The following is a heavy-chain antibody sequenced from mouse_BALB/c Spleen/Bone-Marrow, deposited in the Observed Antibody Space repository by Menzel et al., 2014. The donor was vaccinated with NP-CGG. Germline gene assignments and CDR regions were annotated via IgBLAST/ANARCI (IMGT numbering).Heavy chain of an antibody. D-gene: IGHD1-1*01. V-gene: IGHV2-9*02. J-gene: IGHJ1*01. CDR2: IWAGGST. CDR1: GFSLTSYG. CDR3: ARKDYGSRGGYFEV. Sequence: QVQLKDSGPGLVSPSQSLSITCTVSGFSLTSYGVHWVRQPPGKGLEWLGLIWAGGSTNYDSALMSRLSISKDNSKGQVFLKRNSLQTDDTAMYYCARKDYGSRGGYFEVWGAGTTVTVSP.